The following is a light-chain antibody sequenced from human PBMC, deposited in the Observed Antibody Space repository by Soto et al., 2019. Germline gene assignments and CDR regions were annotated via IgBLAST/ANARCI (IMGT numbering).Light chain of an antibody. CDR1: SSDLGRYNF. CDR2: EVN. CDR3: TSYAGNNTLK. Sequence: QSALTQPPSASGSPGQSVTISCTGTSSDLGRYNFVSWYRQHPGKAPKLVLSEVNKRPSGVPDRFSGSKSGNTASLTVSGLQADDEADYYCTSYAGNNTLKFGGGTKLTVL. J-gene: IGLJ2*01. V-gene: IGLV2-8*01.